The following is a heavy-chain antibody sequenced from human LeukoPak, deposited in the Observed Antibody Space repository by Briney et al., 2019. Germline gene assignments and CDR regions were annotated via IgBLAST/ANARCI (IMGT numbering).Heavy chain of an antibody. CDR2: ISGSGGST. CDR3: AKDRLQWLVRDFDY. D-gene: IGHD6-19*01. J-gene: IGHJ4*02. Sequence: GGSLRHSCAASGFTFSSYAMSWVRQAPGKGLEWVSAISGSGGSTYYADSVKGRFTISRDNSKNTLYLQMNSLRAEDTAVYYCAKDRLQWLVRDFDYWGQGTLVTVSS. CDR1: GFTFSSYA. V-gene: IGHV3-23*01.